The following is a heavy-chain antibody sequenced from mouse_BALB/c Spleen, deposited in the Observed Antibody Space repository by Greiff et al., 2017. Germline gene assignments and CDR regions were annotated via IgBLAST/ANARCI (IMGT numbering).Heavy chain of an antibody. CDR2: INPYNDGT. J-gene: IGHJ2*01. D-gene: IGHD1-2*01. CDR3: ARWSITTAAGLFDY. V-gene: IGHV1-14*01. Sequence: VQLQQSGPELVKPGASVKMSCKASGYTFTSYVMHWVKQKPGQGLEWIGYINPYNDGTKYNEKFKGKATLTSDKSSSTAYMELSSLTSEDSAVYYCARWSITTAAGLFDYWGQGTTLTVSS. CDR1: GYTFTSYV.